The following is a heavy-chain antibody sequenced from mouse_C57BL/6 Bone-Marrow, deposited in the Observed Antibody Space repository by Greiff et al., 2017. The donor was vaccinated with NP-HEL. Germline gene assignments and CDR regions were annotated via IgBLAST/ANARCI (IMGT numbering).Heavy chain of an antibody. Sequence: EVKLQESGAELVKPGASVKLSCTASGFNIKDYYMHWVKQRTEQGLEWIGRIDPEDGETKYAPQFQGKATISADTSSNTAYLQLSSLTSEDTAVYYCALYYGSSWGFAYWGQGTLVTVSA. CDR3: ALYYGSSWGFAY. D-gene: IGHD1-1*01. CDR2: IDPEDGET. J-gene: IGHJ3*01. V-gene: IGHV14-2*01. CDR1: GFNIKDYY.